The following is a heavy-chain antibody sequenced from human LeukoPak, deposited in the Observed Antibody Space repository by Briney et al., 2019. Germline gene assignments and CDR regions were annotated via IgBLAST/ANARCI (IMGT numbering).Heavy chain of an antibody. CDR1: GGSISTYY. V-gene: IGHV4-59*01. CDR3: ARGLIVTSDY. CDR2: IYYSGST. D-gene: IGHD1-26*01. Sequence: SETLSLTCTVSGGSISTYYWSWIRQPPGKGLEWIGYIYYSGSTNYNPSLKSRVTISVDTSKNQFSLKLSSVTAADTAVYYCARGLIVTSDYWGQGTLVTVSS. J-gene: IGHJ4*02.